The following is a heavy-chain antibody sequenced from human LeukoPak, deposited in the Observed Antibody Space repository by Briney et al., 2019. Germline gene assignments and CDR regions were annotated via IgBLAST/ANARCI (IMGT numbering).Heavy chain of an antibody. V-gene: IGHV3-21*01. CDR2: ISSSSSYI. CDR3: ARGRDGSQSPIDD. D-gene: IGHD5-24*01. CDR1: GFTFSSYN. J-gene: IGHJ4*02. Sequence: GGSLRLSCAASGFTFSSYNMNWVRQAPGKGLEWVSSISSSSSYIYYADSVKGRFTISRDNAKNSLYLQMNSLRAEDTAVYYCARGRDGSQSPIDDWGQRTLVTVSS.